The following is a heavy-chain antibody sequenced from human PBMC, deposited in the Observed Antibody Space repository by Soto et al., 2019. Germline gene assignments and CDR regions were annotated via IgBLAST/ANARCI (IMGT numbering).Heavy chain of an antibody. J-gene: IGHJ6*02. V-gene: IGHV3-23*01. CDR3: AKDNIVVRGVTYYYYYYGMDV. CDR2: ISGSGGST. D-gene: IGHD3-10*01. Sequence: PGGSVKLSCAASGFTFSSYDMSWVRQAPGKGLEWVSAISGSGGSTYYADSVKGRFTISRDNSKNTLYLQMNSLRAEDTAVYYCAKDNIVVRGVTYYYYYYGMDVWGQGTTVTVSS. CDR1: GFTFSSYD.